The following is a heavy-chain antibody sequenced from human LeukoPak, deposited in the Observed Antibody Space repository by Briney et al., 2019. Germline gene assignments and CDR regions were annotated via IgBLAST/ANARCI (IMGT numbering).Heavy chain of an antibody. D-gene: IGHD3-10*01. Sequence: GGSLRLSCAASGFTFSSYEMNWVRQAPGKGLEWVSYISSSGSTIYYADSVKGRFTISRDNAKNSLYLQMNSLRAEDTALYHCARVPYYYGSGSYYYYYYMDVWGKGTTVTISS. CDR2: ISSSGSTI. CDR3: ARVPYYYGSGSYYYYYYMDV. V-gene: IGHV3-48*03. J-gene: IGHJ6*03. CDR1: GFTFSSYE.